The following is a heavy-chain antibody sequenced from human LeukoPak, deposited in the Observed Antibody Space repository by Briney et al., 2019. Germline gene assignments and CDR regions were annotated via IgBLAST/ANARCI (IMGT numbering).Heavy chain of an antibody. Sequence: GGSLRLSCAASGFTFSSYSMNWVRQAPGKGLEWVSFISSSRSYIYYADSVKGRFTISRDNAKNSLYLQMNSLRAEDTALYYCASGGIYYGAAFDFWGQGTLVTVSS. D-gene: IGHD1-26*01. V-gene: IGHV3-21*04. CDR1: GFTFSSYS. CDR3: ASGGIYYGAAFDF. CDR2: ISSSRSYI. J-gene: IGHJ4*02.